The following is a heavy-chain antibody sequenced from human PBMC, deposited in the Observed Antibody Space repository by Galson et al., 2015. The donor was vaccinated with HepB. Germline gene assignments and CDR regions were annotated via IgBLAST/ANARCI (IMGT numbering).Heavy chain of an antibody. D-gene: IGHD7-27*01. CDR2: TYYRSKWSN. J-gene: IGHJ5*01. Sequence: CAISGDSVSSHTVGWNWIRQSPSRGLEWLGRTYYRSKWSNDYAESVQSRITINPDTSKNQISLQLNSVTPADTAVYYCARSIHLGRGFDSWGQGTLVTVSS. CDR3: ARSIHLGRGFDS. CDR1: GDSVSSHTVG. V-gene: IGHV6-1*01.